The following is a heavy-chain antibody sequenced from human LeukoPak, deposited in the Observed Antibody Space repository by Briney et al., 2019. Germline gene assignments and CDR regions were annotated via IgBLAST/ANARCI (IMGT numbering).Heavy chain of an antibody. D-gene: IGHD3-10*01. V-gene: IGHV1-69*06. CDR2: IIPIFGTA. CDR3: ARLMVRGANWFDP. CDR1: GGTFSSYA. Sequence: SVKVSCKASGGTFSSYAISWVRQAPGQGLEWMGGIIPIFGTANYAQKFQGRVTITADKSTSTAYMEPSSLRSEDTAVYYCARLMVRGANWFDPWGQGTLVTVSS. J-gene: IGHJ5*02.